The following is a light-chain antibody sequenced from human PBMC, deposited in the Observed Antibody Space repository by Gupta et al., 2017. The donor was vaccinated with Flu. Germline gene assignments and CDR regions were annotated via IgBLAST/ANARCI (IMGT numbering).Light chain of an antibody. CDR1: SSDVGGYNY. J-gene: IGLJ3*02. Sequence: SALTQHRPVSWSPGQSVTISCTGTSSDVGGYNYVSWYQQHPGKAPRLMIYDVSKRPSGVPDRFSGSKSGNTASMTISGLQAEDEADYYCCSFAGSYTLWVFGGGTKLTVL. CDR2: DVS. V-gene: IGLV2-11*01. CDR3: CSFAGSYTLWV.